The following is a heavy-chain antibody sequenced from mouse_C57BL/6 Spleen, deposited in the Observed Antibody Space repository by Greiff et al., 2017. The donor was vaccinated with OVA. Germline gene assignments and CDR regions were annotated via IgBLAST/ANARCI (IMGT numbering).Heavy chain of an antibody. Sequence: EVKLMESGGGLVKPGGSLKLSCAASGFTFSSYAMSWVRQTPEKRLEWVATISDGGSYTYYPDNVKGRFTISRDNAKNNLYLQMSHLKSEDTAMYYCAREYGSSYNFDYWGQGTTLTVSS. CDR2: ISDGGSYT. CDR3: AREYGSSYNFDY. V-gene: IGHV5-4*01. CDR1: GFTFSSYA. D-gene: IGHD1-1*01. J-gene: IGHJ2*01.